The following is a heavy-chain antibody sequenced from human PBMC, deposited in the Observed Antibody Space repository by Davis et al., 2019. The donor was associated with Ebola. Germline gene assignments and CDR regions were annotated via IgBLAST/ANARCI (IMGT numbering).Heavy chain of an antibody. CDR1: GFPFGAYA. CDR2: FRWNSGSI. CDR3: AKDLGYFEGGLDY. Sequence: SLTLSCAASGFPFGAYAMPLVLHTPGKGLEVVAGFRWNSGSIGYADSVKGRFTISRDNAKNSLYLQMNRLRAEDTALYYCAKDLGYFEGGLDYWGQGTLVTVSS. J-gene: IGHJ4*02. V-gene: IGHV3-9*01. D-gene: IGHD3-9*01.